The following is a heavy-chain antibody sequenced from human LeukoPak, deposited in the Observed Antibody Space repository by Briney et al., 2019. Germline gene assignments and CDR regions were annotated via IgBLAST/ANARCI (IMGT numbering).Heavy chain of an antibody. D-gene: IGHD3-10*01. J-gene: IGHJ6*04. CDR1: GGTFSSYA. CDR2: IIPIFGTA. CDR3: ARTYGSGRPARFTYYGMDV. V-gene: IGHV1-69*06. Sequence: GASVKVSCKASGGTFSSYAISRVRQAPGQGLEWMGGIIPIFGTANYAQKFQGRVTITADKSTSTAYMELSSLRSEDTAVYYCARTYGSGRPARFTYYGMDVWGKGTTVTVSS.